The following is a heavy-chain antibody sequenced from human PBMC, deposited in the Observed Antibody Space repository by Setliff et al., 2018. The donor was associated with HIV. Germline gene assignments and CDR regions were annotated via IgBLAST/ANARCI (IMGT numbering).Heavy chain of an antibody. CDR2: IKQDGSEK. CDR1: GFTFSGSA. D-gene: IGHD3-16*01. J-gene: IGHJ3*02. V-gene: IGHV3-7*01. Sequence: GGSLSLSCAASGFTFSGSAMNWVRQAPGKGLEWVANIKQDGSEKYYVDSVKGRFTISRDNAKNSLYLQMNSLRAEDTAVYCCARSFWGFVRNAASDIWGQGTMVTVSS. CDR3: ARSFWGFVRNAASDI.